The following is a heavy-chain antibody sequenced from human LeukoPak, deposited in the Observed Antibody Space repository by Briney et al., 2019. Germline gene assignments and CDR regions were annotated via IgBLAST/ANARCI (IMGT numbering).Heavy chain of an antibody. CDR3: ARDLGYGSGSYYGGGDY. D-gene: IGHD3-10*01. Sequence: ASVKVSCKASGYTFTSYGISWVRQAPGQGLEWMGWISAYNGNTNYAQKLQGRVTTTTDTSTSTAYMELRSLRSDDTAVYYCARDLGYGSGSYYGGGDYWGQGTLVTVSS. CDR1: GYTFTSYG. J-gene: IGHJ4*02. CDR2: ISAYNGNT. V-gene: IGHV1-18*04.